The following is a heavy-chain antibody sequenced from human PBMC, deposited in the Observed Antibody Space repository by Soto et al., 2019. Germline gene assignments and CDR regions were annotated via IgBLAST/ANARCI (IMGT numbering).Heavy chain of an antibody. V-gene: IGHV3-30*18. CDR1: GFTFSSYG. J-gene: IGHJ3*02. Sequence: GGSLRLSCAASGFTFSSYGMHWVRQAPGKGLEWVAVISYDGSNKYYADSVKGRFTISRDNSKNTLYLQMNSLRAEDTAVYYCAKGGGNSYAFDIWGQGTMATVSS. CDR2: ISYDGSNK. D-gene: IGHD2-21*02. CDR3: AKGGGNSYAFDI.